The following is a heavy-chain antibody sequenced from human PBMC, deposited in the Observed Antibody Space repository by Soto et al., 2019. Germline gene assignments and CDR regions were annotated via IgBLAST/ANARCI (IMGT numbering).Heavy chain of an antibody. CDR3: ASQQTFGGANDALDI. D-gene: IGHD3-16*01. CDR2: INYSGYT. J-gene: IGHJ3*02. Sequence: QVQLQESGPGLVKPSETLSLTCTVSGGSISTNYWSWIRQSPGKGLEWIGFINYSGYTKYNPSLKSRVTITVQIANNHFSLYLRSVTAADTAAYYCASQQTFGGANDALDIWGQGTKVTVSS. CDR1: GGSISTNY. V-gene: IGHV4-59*08.